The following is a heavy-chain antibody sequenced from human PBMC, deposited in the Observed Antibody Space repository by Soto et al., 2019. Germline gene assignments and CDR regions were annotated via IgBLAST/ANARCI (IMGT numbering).Heavy chain of an antibody. CDR1: GGSFSGYY. D-gene: IGHD6-19*01. CDR3: ARAPRWAIAVAGTPWFDP. CDR2: INHSGST. J-gene: IGHJ5*02. V-gene: IGHV4-34*01. Sequence: SETLSLTCAVYGGSFSGYYWSWIRQPPGKGLEWIGEINHSGSTNYNPSLKSRVTISVDTSKNQFSLKLSSVTAADTAVYYCARAPRWAIAVAGTPWFDPWGQGTLVTVSS.